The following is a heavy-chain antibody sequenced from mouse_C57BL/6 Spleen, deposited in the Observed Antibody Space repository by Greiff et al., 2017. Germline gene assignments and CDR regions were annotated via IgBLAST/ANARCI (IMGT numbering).Heavy chain of an antibody. CDR3: ATDYYGTRDY. J-gene: IGHJ2*01. CDR2: IYPGDGDT. CDR1: GYAFSSSW. V-gene: IGHV1-82*01. D-gene: IGHD1-1*01. Sequence: QVQLKESGPELVKPGASVKISCKASGYAFSSSWMTWVKQRPGKGLEWIGRIYPGDGDTNYNGKFKGKATLTGDKSSSTAYMQLSSLTSEDPAVYFCATDYYGTRDYWGQGTTLTVSS.